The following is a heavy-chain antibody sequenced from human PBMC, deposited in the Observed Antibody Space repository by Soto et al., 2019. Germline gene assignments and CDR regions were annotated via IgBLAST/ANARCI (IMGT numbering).Heavy chain of an antibody. CDR2: ISAYNGNT. V-gene: IGHV1-18*01. CDR3: ARDLLLFGEPMVNWFDP. J-gene: IGHJ5*02. CDR1: GYTFTSYG. Sequence: QVQLVQSGAEVKKPGASVKVSCKASGYTFTSYGISWVRQAPGQGLEWMGWISAYNGNTNYAQKLQGRVTMTTDTSTSTAYMELRSLRSDDTAVYYCARDLLLFGEPMVNWFDPWGQGTLVTVSS. D-gene: IGHD3-10*01.